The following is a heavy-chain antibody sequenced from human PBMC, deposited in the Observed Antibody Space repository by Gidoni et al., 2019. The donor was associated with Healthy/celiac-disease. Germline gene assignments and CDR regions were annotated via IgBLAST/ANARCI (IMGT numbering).Heavy chain of an antibody. CDR2: ISSSSSYI. CDR1: GFTFRSYS. J-gene: IGHJ4*02. V-gene: IGHV3-21*01. Sequence: EVQLVESGGGLVKPGGSLRLSCAASGFTFRSYSMNWVRQAPGKGLEWVSSISSSSSYIYYADSVKGRFTISRDNAKNSLYLQMNSLRAEDTAVYYCARVTSTVVVARGSASEYWGQGTLVTVSS. D-gene: IGHD2-15*01. CDR3: ARVTSTVVVARGSASEY.